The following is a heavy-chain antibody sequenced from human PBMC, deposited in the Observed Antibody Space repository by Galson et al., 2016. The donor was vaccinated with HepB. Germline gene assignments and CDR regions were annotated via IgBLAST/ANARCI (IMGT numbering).Heavy chain of an antibody. D-gene: IGHD4-17*01. CDR3: AKDIPITVTTSVGFDY. Sequence: SLRLSCAASGFTFSSYAMSWVRQAPGKGLEWVSGIVGSGGHTYYADSVKGWFTISRDNSKNTLYLQMNSLRAEDTAVFYCAKDIPITVTTSVGFDYWGQGTLVTVSS. CDR1: GFTFSSYA. V-gene: IGHV3-23*01. J-gene: IGHJ4*02. CDR2: IVGSGGHT.